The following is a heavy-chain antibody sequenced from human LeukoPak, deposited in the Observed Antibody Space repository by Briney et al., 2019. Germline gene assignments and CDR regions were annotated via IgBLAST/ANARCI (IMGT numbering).Heavy chain of an antibody. CDR2: IIGSGDNT. J-gene: IGHJ4*02. V-gene: IGHV3-23*01. CDR1: GFSFSSYA. D-gene: IGHD6-13*01. Sequence: GGSLRLSCAASGFSFSSYAMSWVRQAPGKGLEWVSSIIGSGDNTYYADSVKGRFTISRDNSKNTLYLQMNSLRAEDTAVYYCARDRSSVYYFDYWGQGTLVTVSS. CDR3: ARDRSSVYYFDY.